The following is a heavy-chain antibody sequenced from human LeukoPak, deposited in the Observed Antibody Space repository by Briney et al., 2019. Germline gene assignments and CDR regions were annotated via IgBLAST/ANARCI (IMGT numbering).Heavy chain of an antibody. J-gene: IGHJ3*02. CDR3: AKARGLIGGAFDI. CDR1: RFTFDDYI. CDR2: ISWDGETT. D-gene: IGHD3-22*01. V-gene: IGHV3-43*01. Sequence: GGSLRLSCAASRFTFDDYIMHWVRQAPGKGLEWVSLISWDGETTYYADSVKGRFTTSRDNSKNSLYLQMNSLRSEDTALYYCAKARGLIGGAFDIWGQGTMVTVSS.